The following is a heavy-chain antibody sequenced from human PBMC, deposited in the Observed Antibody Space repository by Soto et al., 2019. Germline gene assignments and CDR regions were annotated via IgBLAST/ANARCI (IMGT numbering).Heavy chain of an antibody. CDR1: GFTFSSYG. CDR3: ARGYGTYYYGMEV. D-gene: IGHD1-26*01. CDR2: IWYDGSNK. J-gene: IGHJ6*02. V-gene: IGHV3-33*01. Sequence: GGSLRLSCAASGFTFSSYGMHWVRQAPGKGLEWVAVIWYDGSNKYYADSVKGRFTISRDNSKNTLYLQMNSLRAEDTAVYYCARGYGTYYYGMEVWGQGTTVTVSS.